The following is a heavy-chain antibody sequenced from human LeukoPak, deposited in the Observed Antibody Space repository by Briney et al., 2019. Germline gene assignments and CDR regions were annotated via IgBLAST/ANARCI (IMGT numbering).Heavy chain of an antibody. CDR2: IRSEEVSK. J-gene: IGHJ6*02. CDR3: AKDRSGSGAYQKSMDV. D-gene: IGHD3-10*01. V-gene: IGHV3-30*02. CDR1: GFNFRSHA. Sequence: GGSLRLSCAASGFNFRSHAMHWVRQAPGKGLEWVALIRSEEVSKYYAESVKGRFTISRDNSKNTLYLQMNSLRVEDTGIYYCAKDRSGSGAYQKSMDVWGQGTTVTFSS.